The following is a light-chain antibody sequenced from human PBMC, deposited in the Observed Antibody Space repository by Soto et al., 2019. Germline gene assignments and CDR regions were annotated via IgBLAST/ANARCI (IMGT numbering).Light chain of an antibody. J-gene: IGKJ1*01. V-gene: IGKV3-20*01. CDR1: QSVSDY. Sequence: IVLTQSPATLSLSPGERATLSCRASQSVSDYLAWYQQKPGQAPRLLIYDASNRAAGIPPRFGGSGSGTDFTLTISRLEPEDFAVYYCQQYGGSPMTFGQGTKVDIK. CDR2: DAS. CDR3: QQYGGSPMT.